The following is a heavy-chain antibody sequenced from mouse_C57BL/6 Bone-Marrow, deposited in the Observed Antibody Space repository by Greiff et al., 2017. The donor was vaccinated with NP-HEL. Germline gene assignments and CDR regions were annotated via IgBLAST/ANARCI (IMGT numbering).Heavy chain of an antibody. CDR1: GFTFSSYA. D-gene: IGHD1-1*01. CDR2: ISSGGDYI. J-gene: IGHJ3*01. CDR3: TGGTTGFAY. V-gene: IGHV5-9-1*02. Sequence: EVKLVESGEGLVKPGGSLKLSCAASGFTFSSYAMSWVRQTPEKRLEWVAYISSGGDYIYYADTVTGRFPFSRDNARNTLYLKMSSLKSEDTAMDYCTGGTTGFAYWGQGTLVTVSA.